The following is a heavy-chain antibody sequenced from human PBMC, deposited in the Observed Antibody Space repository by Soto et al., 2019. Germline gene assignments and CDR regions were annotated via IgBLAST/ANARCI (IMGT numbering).Heavy chain of an antibody. Sequence: SETLSLTCTVSGGSISSSSYYWGWVRQPPGKGLEWIGSIYYSGSTYYNPSLKSRVTISVDTSKNQFSLKLSSVTAADTAVYYCARRGYYYYYGMDVWGQGTAVTVSS. V-gene: IGHV4-39*01. CDR2: IYYSGST. CDR1: GGSISSSSYY. J-gene: IGHJ6*02. CDR3: ARRGYYYYYGMDV.